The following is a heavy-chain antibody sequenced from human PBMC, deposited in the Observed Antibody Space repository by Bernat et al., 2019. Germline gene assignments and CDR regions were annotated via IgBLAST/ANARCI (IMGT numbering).Heavy chain of an antibody. J-gene: IGHJ4*02. V-gene: IGHV1-18*01. CDR2: ISAYNGNT. Sequence: QVQLVQSGAEVKKPGASVKVSCKASGYTFTSYGISWVRQALGQGLEWMGWISAYNGNTNYAQKLQGRVTMTTDTSTSTAYMELRSLRSDDTAVYYCARDMDPMSYDSIPHYWGQGTLVTVSS. D-gene: IGHD3-22*01. CDR3: ARDMDPMSYDSIPHY. CDR1: GYTFTSYG.